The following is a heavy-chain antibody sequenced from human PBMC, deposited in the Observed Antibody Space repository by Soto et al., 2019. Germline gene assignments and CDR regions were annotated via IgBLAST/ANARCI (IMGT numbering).Heavy chain of an antibody. CDR3: ARGFTVGANDH. CDR2: INPYNGHT. Sequence: QVQLVQSGGEVKKPGASVKVSCKASGYTFNSFGLTWVRQAPGQGLEWLGWINPYNGHTNYAQMVQGRVATTTDTPTSTAYMELSSLTFDDTAVYFCARGFTVGANDHWGQGTLVTVSS. CDR1: GYTFNSFG. V-gene: IGHV1-18*01. J-gene: IGHJ5*02. D-gene: IGHD4-4*01.